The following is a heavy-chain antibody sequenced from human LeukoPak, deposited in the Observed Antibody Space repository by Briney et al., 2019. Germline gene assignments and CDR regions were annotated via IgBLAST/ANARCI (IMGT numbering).Heavy chain of an antibody. J-gene: IGHJ4*02. D-gene: IGHD4-17*01. CDR3: ARDSAIYGDGASSNYFDY. CDR2: ISYDGSNK. CDR1: GFTFSSYA. Sequence: PGRSLRLSCAASGFTFSSYAMHWVRQAPGKGLEWVAVISYDGSNKYYADSVKGRFTISRDNSKNTLYLQMNSLRAEDTAVYYCARDSAIYGDGASSNYFDYWGQGTLVTVSS. V-gene: IGHV3-30-3*01.